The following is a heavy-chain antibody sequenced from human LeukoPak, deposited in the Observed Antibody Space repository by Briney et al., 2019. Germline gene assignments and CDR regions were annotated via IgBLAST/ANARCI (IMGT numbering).Heavy chain of an antibody. CDR3: ARDPGYTSTWHY. J-gene: IGHJ4*02. CDR2: ISSSSHFI. D-gene: IGHD6-13*01. Sequence: GGSLRLSCAASGFTFSSYGMHWVRQAPGKGLEWVSFISSSSHFIYYADSAKGRFTISRDNAKNSLFLQMNSLGAEDTAVYYCARDPGYTSTWHYWGQGTLVTVSS. V-gene: IGHV3-21*01. CDR1: GFTFSSYG.